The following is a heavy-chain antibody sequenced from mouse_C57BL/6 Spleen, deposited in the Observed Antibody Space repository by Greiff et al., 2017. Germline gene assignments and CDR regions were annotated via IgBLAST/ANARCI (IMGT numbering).Heavy chain of an antibody. CDR1: GFTFSDYG. V-gene: IGHV5-17*01. CDR3: AREGLRVRPYAMDY. J-gene: IGHJ4*01. D-gene: IGHD2-4*01. Sequence: EVMLVESGGGLVKPGGSLKLSCAASGFTFSDYGMHWVRQAPETGLEWVAYISSGSSTIYYADTGKGRFTISRDNAKNTLFLQMTSLRSEDTAMYYCAREGLRVRPYAMDYWGQGTSVTVSS. CDR2: ISSGSSTI.